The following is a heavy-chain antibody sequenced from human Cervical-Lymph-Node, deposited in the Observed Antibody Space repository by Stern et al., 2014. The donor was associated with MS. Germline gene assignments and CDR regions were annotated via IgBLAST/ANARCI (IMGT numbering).Heavy chain of an antibody. J-gene: IGHJ6*02. CDR3: ARGNPYYYGMDV. CDR2: IYTSGST. V-gene: IGHV4-61*02. CDR1: GGSISSGSYY. Sequence: QVQLVQSGPGLVKPSQTLSLTCTVSGGSISSGSYYWSWIRQPAGKGLEWIGRIYTSGSTNYNPSLKSRVTISVDTSKNQFSLKLSFGTAADTAVYYCARGNPYYYGMDVWGQGTTVTVSS.